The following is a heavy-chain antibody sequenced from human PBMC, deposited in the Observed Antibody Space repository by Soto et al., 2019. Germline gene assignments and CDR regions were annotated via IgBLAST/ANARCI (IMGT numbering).Heavy chain of an antibody. CDR3: ARDIPRDLLRGSFDI. CDR1: GYTFTRYN. V-gene: IGHV1-46*01. J-gene: IGHJ3*02. Sequence: QAQLVQSGAEVKKPGASANISCKASGYTFTRYNIHWVRQAPGQGLERMGIIDTRGGSTDYTQRFQGRVTMTRETSTGTVYMELSSLVSEDTAVYYCARDIPRDLLRGSFDIWGQGTMVTVSS. CDR2: IDTRGGST. D-gene: IGHD1-26*01.